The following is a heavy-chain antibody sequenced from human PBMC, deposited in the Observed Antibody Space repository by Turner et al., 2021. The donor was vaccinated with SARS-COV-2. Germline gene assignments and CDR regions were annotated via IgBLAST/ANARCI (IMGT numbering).Heavy chain of an antibody. Sequence: QLQLQESGPGLVKPSETLSLTCTVSGGSITSSTYYWGWIRQPPGKGLDWIGSIFSSGSTYYNPPLKSRVTISVDTSKNQFSLKLTSVTAADTAVYYCARSYHTYYFDYWGQGTLGTVSS. CDR1: GGSITSSTYY. D-gene: IGHD2-2*01. CDR2: IFSSGST. J-gene: IGHJ4*02. CDR3: ARSYHTYYFDY. V-gene: IGHV4-39*01.